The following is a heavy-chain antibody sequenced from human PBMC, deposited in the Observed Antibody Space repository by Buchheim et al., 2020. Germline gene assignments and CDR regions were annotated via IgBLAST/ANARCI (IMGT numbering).Heavy chain of an antibody. Sequence: QVQLQQWGAGLLKPSETLSLTCVVYGGSFSGYYWSWIRQPPGKGLEWFGEINHSGSTHYNPSLKSRVTISVDTSKNQFSLKLSSVTAADTAVYYWARGVGRIAARVPMDVWGQGTT. V-gene: IGHV4-34*01. J-gene: IGHJ6*02. D-gene: IGHD6-6*01. CDR2: INHSGST. CDR1: GGSFSGYY. CDR3: ARGVGRIAARVPMDV.